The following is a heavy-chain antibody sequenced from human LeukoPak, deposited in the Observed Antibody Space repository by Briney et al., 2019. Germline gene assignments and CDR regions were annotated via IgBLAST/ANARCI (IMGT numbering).Heavy chain of an antibody. Sequence: ASVKVSCKASGYTFTSYVINWVRQATGQGVEWMGWMNANSGKTGYAQKFQGRVTMTTNTSIITAYIELSSLRSEDTAVYYCARYCSGGSCLDCWGQGTLVTVS. D-gene: IGHD2-15*01. V-gene: IGHV1-8*01. CDR3: ARYCSGGSCLDC. J-gene: IGHJ4*02. CDR2: MNANSGKT. CDR1: GYTFTSYV.